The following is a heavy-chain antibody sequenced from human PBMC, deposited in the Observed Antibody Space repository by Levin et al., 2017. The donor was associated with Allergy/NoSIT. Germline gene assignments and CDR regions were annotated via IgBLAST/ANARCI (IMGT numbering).Heavy chain of an antibody. CDR2: QWYDGSEK. Sequence: GESLKISCAASGFTFSNYGMHWVRQAPGKGLEWVAGQWYDGSEKLSADSVKGRFTISRDNSKNTLYLQINSLRAEDTAVYYCTRSGSYYNADFDNWGQGTLVTVSS. V-gene: IGHV3-33*01. D-gene: IGHD3-10*01. CDR1: GFTFSNYG. CDR3: TRSGSYYNADFDN. J-gene: IGHJ4*02.